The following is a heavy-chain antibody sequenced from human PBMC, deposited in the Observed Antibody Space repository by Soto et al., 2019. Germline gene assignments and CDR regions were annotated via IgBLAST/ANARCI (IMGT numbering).Heavy chain of an antibody. D-gene: IGHD3-3*01. CDR1: GGSISSGDYY. J-gene: IGHJ5*02. CDR3: ARSLRFLEWLPKYNWFDP. V-gene: IGHV4-30-4*01. Sequence: PSETLSLTCTVSGGSISSGDYYWSWIRHPPGKGLEWIGYIYYSGSTYYNPSLKSRVTISVDTSKNQFSLKLSSVTAADTAVYYCARSLRFLEWLPKYNWFDPWGQGTLVTVSS. CDR2: IYYSGST.